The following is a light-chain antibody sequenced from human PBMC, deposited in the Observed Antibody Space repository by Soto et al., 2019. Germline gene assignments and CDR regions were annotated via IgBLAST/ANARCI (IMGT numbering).Light chain of an antibody. J-gene: IGKJ5*01. CDR2: DAS. CDR3: QQRSTWSVYI. CDR1: QRVSSY. V-gene: IGKV3-11*01. Sequence: EIVLTQSPATLSLAPGERATLSCRASQRVSSYLAWYQQKPGQAPRLLIYDASHRATGIPARFSGSASSTDFLLTIGRLVAEDFAVYCCQQRSTWSVYIFCQPTRRQIK.